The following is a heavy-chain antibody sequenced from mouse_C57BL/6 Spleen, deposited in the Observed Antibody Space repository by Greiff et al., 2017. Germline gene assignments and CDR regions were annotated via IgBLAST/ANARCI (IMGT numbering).Heavy chain of an antibody. CDR2: IYWDDDK. CDR3: AYGSSLAWFAY. V-gene: IGHV8-12*01. CDR1: GFSLSTSGMG. J-gene: IGHJ3*01. Sequence: QVTLKECGPGILQSSQTLSLTCSFSGFSLSTSGMGVSWIRQPSGKGLEWLAHIYWDDDKRYNPSLKSRLTISKDTSRNQVFLKITSVDTADTATYYCAYGSSLAWFAYWGQGTLVTVSA. D-gene: IGHD1-1*01.